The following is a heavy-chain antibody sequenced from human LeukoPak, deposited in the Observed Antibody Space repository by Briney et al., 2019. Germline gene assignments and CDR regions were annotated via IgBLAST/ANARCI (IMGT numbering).Heavy chain of an antibody. CDR1: GYTFTSYD. CDR2: MNPNSGNT. CDR3: ATELRWKEY. Sequence: SVKVSCKASGYTFTSYDINWVRQATGQGLEWLRWMNPNSGNTGYAQKFQGRVTMTSDTSIDTAYMELSSLRSEDTAVYYCATELRWKEYWGQGTLVTVSS. D-gene: IGHD4-23*01. J-gene: IGHJ4*02. V-gene: IGHV1-8*01.